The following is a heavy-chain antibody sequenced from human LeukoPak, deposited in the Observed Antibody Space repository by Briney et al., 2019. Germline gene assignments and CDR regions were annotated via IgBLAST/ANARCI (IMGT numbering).Heavy chain of an antibody. CDR2: IRYDGSNK. CDR1: GFTFSSYG. Sequence: GGSLRLSCAASGFTFSSYGMHWVRQAPGKGLEWVAFIRYDGSNKYYADSVKGRFTISRDNSKNTLYLQMNSLRAEDTAVYYCAKLIAVADPGRKGRDYWGQGTLVTVSS. V-gene: IGHV3-30*02. CDR3: AKLIAVADPGRKGRDY. J-gene: IGHJ4*02. D-gene: IGHD6-19*01.